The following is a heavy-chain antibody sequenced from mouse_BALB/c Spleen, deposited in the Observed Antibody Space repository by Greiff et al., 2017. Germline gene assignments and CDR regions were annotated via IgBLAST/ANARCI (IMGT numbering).Heavy chain of an antibody. J-gene: IGHJ2*01. V-gene: IGHV1-69*01. CDR2: IDTSDSYT. CDR1: GYTFTDYW. D-gene: IGHD2-1*01. Sequence: QVQLQQPGAELVMPGASVKMSCKASGYTFTDYWMHWVKQRPGQGLEWIGAIDTSDSYTSYNQKFKGKATLTVDESSSTAYMQLSSLTSEDSAVYFCAREGWGNSPFDYWGQGTTLTVSS. CDR3: AREGWGNSPFDY.